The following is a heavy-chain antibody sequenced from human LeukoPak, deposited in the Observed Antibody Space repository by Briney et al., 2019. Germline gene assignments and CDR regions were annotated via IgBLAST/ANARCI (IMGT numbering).Heavy chain of an antibody. Sequence: GGSLRLSCAASGFSFSSYWMTWVRQVPGKGLEWVASIKPDGSGKHYVDSVKGRFTISRDNAKSSLYLQMDSLRVEDTAVYYCSSQPAVIDLDFWGQGALVTVSS. CDR2: IKPDGSGK. CDR3: SSQPAVIDLDF. CDR1: GFSFSSYW. V-gene: IGHV3-7*01. J-gene: IGHJ4*02. D-gene: IGHD2/OR15-2a*01.